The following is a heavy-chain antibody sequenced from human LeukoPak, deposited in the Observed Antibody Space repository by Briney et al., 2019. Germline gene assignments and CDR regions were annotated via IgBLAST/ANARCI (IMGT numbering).Heavy chain of an antibody. Sequence: PGGSLRLSCAASGFTFSSNWMSWVRQAPGKGLEWVANIRQDGSGKYYMDSVKGRFTISRDNAKNLLSLQMNSLRVEDTAVYYCARDRDCGDGGCYPHFDYWGQGVRVTVSS. CDR2: IRQDGSGK. V-gene: IGHV3-7*01. D-gene: IGHD2-15*01. J-gene: IGHJ4*02. CDR3: ARDRDCGDGGCYPHFDY. CDR1: GFTFSSNW.